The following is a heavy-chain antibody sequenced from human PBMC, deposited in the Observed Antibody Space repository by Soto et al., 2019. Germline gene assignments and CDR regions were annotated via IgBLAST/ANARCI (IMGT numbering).Heavy chain of an antibody. CDR3: ATVNLGERFDS. CDR2: INPKNGKT. CDR1: GNTFSNYA. Sequence: ASVKVSCKASGNTFSNYAINWLRQARGQGIEWMGWINPKNGKTNYAQKFEGRLTLTTDTSTSTAFMELSNLRSDDTAFYSCATVNLGERFDSWGQGNLVTVSS. J-gene: IGHJ4*02. D-gene: IGHD2-21*01. V-gene: IGHV1-18*01.